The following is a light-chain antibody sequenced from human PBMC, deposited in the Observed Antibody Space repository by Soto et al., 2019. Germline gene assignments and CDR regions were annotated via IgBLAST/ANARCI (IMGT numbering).Light chain of an antibody. J-gene: IGKJ5*01. Sequence: EIVLTQSPGTLSLSPGERATLSCRASQNVGGRFLAWYQQKPGQAPRLLINVAPTRATGIPDRFSGSGSGTDFTLTISRLEPEDFAVYYCQQYGTSPIAFVQGTRLEI. CDR2: VAP. V-gene: IGKV3-20*01. CDR3: QQYGTSPIA. CDR1: QNVGGRF.